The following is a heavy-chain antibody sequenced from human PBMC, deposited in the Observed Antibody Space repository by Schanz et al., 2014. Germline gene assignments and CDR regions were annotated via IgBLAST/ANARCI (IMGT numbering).Heavy chain of an antibody. CDR2: IVPIAGIT. D-gene: IGHD3-22*01. CDR3: AREVGLYDRGWFDP. J-gene: IGHJ5*02. CDR1: GGTFSSDT. V-gene: IGHV1-69*08. Sequence: QVHLVQSGAEVKKPGSSVKVSCKASGGTFSSDTFSWVRQAPGQGLEWMGRIVPIAGITNYAQRFQGRVTITADKSSDTAYMELSSLRSEDTAVYYCAREVGLYDRGWFDPWGLGTLXTVSS.